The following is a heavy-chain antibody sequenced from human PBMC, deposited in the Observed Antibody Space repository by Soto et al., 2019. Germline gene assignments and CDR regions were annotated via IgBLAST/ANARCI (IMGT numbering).Heavy chain of an antibody. CDR3: ARVGGQDYYDSSGYYDNWFDP. Sequence: PSETLSLTCAGYGGSFSGYYWSWIRQPPRKGLEWIGEINHSGSTNYNPSLKSRVTISVDTSKNQFFLKLSSVTAADTAVYYCARVGGQDYYDSSGYYDNWFDPWGQGTLVTVSS. V-gene: IGHV4-34*01. CDR1: GGSFSGYY. CDR2: INHSGST. J-gene: IGHJ5*02. D-gene: IGHD3-22*01.